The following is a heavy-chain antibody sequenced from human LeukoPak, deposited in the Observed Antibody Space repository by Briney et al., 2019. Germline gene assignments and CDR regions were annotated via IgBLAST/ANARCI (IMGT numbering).Heavy chain of an antibody. CDR3: ARASVTTAYFEY. CDR1: GFTVSSYW. D-gene: IGHD4-11*01. V-gene: IGHV3-7*01. J-gene: IGHJ4*02. CDR2: IYEDGSEQ. Sequence: PGGSLRLSCAASGFTVSSYWMSWVRQAPGKGLEWVANIYEDGSEQYSVDSVKGRFIISRDNAKTSLYLKKKSLRAENTAVYYRARASVTTAYFEYWGQGNLVTVSS.